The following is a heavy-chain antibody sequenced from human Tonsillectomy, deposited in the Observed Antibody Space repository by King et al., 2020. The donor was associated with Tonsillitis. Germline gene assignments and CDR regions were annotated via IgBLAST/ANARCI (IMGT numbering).Heavy chain of an antibody. CDR1: GFTFSNYP. J-gene: IGHJ6*02. CDR3: ASSAPLRFLSPEDYDGMDV. CDR2: ISYDGDNK. V-gene: IGHV3-30-3*01. D-gene: IGHD3-3*01. Sequence: VQLVESGGGVVQPGRSLRLSCAASGFTFSNYPMHWVRQSPGKGLEWVAVISYDGDNKYYADSVKGRFTISRDNFNNTLFLQMSSLRTEDKALYYCASSAPLRFLSPEDYDGMDVWGQGTTVTVSS.